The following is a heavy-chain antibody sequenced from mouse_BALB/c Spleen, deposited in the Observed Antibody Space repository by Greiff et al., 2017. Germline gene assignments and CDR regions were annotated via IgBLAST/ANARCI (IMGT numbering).Heavy chain of an antibody. D-gene: IGHD2-1*01. CDR1: GYSFTSYY. Sequence: VQLKQSGPELMKPGASVKISCKASGYSFTSYYMHWVKQSHGKSLEWIGYIDPFNGGTSYNQKFKGKATLTVDKSSSTAYMHHSSLTSEDSAVYYCARDYYGNLFAYWGQGTLVTVSA. CDR3: ARDYYGNLFAY. J-gene: IGHJ3*01. V-gene: IGHV1S135*01. CDR2: IDPFNGGT.